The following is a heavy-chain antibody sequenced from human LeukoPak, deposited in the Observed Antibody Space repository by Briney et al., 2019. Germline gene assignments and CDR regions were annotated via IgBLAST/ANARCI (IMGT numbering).Heavy chain of an antibody. CDR1: GFTFSSYA. CDR2: ISGSGGST. D-gene: IGHD3-22*01. J-gene: IGHJ4*02. Sequence: SGGSLRLSCAASGFTFSSYAMSWVRQAPGKGLEWVSAISGSGGSTYYADSVKGRFTISRDSSKNTVYLQMNSLRAEDTAVYYCARGSSGYHFGYWGQGTLVTVSS. CDR3: ARGSSGYHFGY. V-gene: IGHV3-23*01.